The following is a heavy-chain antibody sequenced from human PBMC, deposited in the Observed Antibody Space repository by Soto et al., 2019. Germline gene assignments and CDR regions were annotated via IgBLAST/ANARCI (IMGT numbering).Heavy chain of an antibody. CDR3: ATHAWLES. Sequence: EVQLVETGGGLIQPGGSLRLSCAASGFNVNSNSMNWVRQAPGKGLEWLSVMHSDGITAYAGSVKGRFTISRDSAENTFFLQMNSLRAEDTAVYYCATHAWLESWGQGNLVTAPS. V-gene: IGHV3-53*02. CDR2: MHSDGIT. J-gene: IGHJ5*01. CDR1: GFNVNSNS.